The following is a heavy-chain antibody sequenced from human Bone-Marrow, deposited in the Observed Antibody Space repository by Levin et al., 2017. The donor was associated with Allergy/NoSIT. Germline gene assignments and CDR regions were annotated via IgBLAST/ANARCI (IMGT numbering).Heavy chain of an antibody. CDR3: ARKSLSGIYAY. D-gene: IGHD3-10*01. V-gene: IGHV3-23*01. CDR2: ISGNGATT. J-gene: IGHJ4*02. CDR1: GFSFSTYA. Sequence: GGSLRLSCEASGFSFSTYAMSWVRQAPGKGLEWVSGISGNGATTYYADSVKGRFTISRGNSKNTLYMDMTSLRADDTAVYFCARKSLSGIYAYWGQGSPVTVSS.